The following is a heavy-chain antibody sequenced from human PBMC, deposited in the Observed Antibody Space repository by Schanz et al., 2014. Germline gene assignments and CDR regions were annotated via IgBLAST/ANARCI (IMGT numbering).Heavy chain of an antibody. J-gene: IGHJ4*02. CDR1: GGSSSDCY. D-gene: IGHD2-2*01. V-gene: IGHV4-34*01. CDR2: INHSGGT. CDR3: ARLYCSTPGCYVSPNGFAKDY. Sequence: QVQLQQWGAGLLKASETLSLTCAVYGGSSSDCYWSWIRQPPGKGLEWIGEINHSGGTNYNPSLKSRVTISVDTSNTQFPLKLRSVTAADTAVYYCARLYCSTPGCYVSPNGFAKDYWGQGTLVTVSS.